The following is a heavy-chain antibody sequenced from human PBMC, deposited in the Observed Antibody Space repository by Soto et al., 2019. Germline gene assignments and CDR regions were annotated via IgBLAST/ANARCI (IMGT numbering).Heavy chain of an antibody. CDR1: GYTFTGYY. V-gene: IGHV1-2*02. D-gene: IGHD2-2*01. Sequence: ASVKVYCQASGYTFTGYYMHWVRQAPGQGLEWMGWINPNSGGTNSAQKFQGRVTMTRDTSISTAYMELSRLTSDDTAVYYCAREGYCSSPSCASFDYWGQGTLVTVSS. J-gene: IGHJ4*02. CDR2: INPNSGGT. CDR3: AREGYCSSPSCASFDY.